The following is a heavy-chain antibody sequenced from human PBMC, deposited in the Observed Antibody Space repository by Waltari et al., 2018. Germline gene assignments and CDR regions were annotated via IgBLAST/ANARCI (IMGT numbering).Heavy chain of an antibody. CDR3: ASYDFDSRGYTYGMDV. J-gene: IGHJ6*02. Sequence: EVQLVESGGGLVRPGGSLRLSCAASRFSFSAHYIDWVRQAPGKGLEWVGRSRDKANSYTTEFAASVKGRFTISRDDSKKSLYLQMDSLKTEDTAVYYCASYDFDSRGYTYGMDVWGQGTTVTVSS. D-gene: IGHD3-22*01. V-gene: IGHV3-72*01. CDR2: SRDKANSYTT. CDR1: RFSFSAHY.